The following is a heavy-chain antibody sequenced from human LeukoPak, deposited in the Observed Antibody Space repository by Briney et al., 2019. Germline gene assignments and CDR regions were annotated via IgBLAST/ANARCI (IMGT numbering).Heavy chain of an antibody. CDR2: IKSGSSPI. CDR3: ARGGLRYFDWFDY. CDR1: GFTFSSYA. Sequence: GGSLRLSCAASGFTFSSYAMDWVRQAPGKGLEWVSYIKSGSSPIYYADSVRGRFTISRDNAKNSLYLQMNSLRAEDTAVYYCARGGLRYFDWFDYWGQGTLVTVSS. D-gene: IGHD3-9*01. J-gene: IGHJ4*02. V-gene: IGHV3-48*04.